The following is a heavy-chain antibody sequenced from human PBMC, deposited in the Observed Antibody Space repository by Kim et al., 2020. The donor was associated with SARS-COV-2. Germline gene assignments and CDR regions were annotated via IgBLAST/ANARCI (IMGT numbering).Heavy chain of an antibody. J-gene: IGHJ1*01. CDR1: GGSFSGYY. D-gene: IGHD3-9*01. CDR3: ASGPQGRYFDWLLRRAAEYFQH. CDR2: INHSGST. Sequence: SETLSLTCAVYGGSFSGYYWSWIRQPPGKGLEWIGEINHSGSTNYNPSLKSRVTISVDTSKNQFSLKLSSVTAADTAVYYCASGPQGRYFDWLLRRAAEYFQHWGQGTLVTVSS. V-gene: IGHV4-34*01.